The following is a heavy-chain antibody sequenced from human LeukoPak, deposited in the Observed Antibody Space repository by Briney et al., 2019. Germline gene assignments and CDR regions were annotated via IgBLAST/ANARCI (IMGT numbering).Heavy chain of an antibody. D-gene: IGHD3-9*01. J-gene: IGHJ3*02. V-gene: IGHV3-21*01. CDR2: ISSSSSYI. Sequence: KPGGSLRLSCAASGFTFSSYSMNWVRQAPGKGLEWVSSISSSSSYIYYADSVKGRFTISRDNAKNSLYLQMNSLRAEDTAVYYCARDQGYYDRSDDAFDIWGQGTMVTVSS. CDR3: ARDQGYYDRSDDAFDI. CDR1: GFTFSSYS.